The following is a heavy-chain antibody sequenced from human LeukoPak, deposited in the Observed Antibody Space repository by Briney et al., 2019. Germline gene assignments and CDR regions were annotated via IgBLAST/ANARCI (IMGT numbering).Heavy chain of an antibody. Sequence: GRSLRLSCSASGFTFNYFAMSWIRQAPGTRLGWVSTIGDSGSGGSYAAPVRGRFTISRDTYKNIVYLQMHGLGLDGAAAYYWLRIKYGGNSGYHFDYGGQGTPVTVSS. CDR1: GFTFNYFA. D-gene: IGHD4-23*01. V-gene: IGHV3-23*01. J-gene: IGHJ4*02. CDR2: IGDSGSGG. CDR3: LRIKYGGNSGYHFDY.